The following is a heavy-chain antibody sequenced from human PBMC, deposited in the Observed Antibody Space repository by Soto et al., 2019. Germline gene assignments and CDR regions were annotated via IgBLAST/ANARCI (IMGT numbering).Heavy chain of an antibody. V-gene: IGHV3-74*01. J-gene: IGHJ6*02. CDR1: GFTFSSYW. CDR3: ARDYGGAGTTYYYYYYGMDV. Sequence: EVQLVESGGGLVQRGGSLRLSCAASGFTFSSYWMHWVRQAPGKGLVWVSRINSDGSSTSYADSVKGRFTISRDNAKNTLYLQMNSLRAEDTAVYYCARDYGGAGTTYYYYYYGMDVWGQGTTVTVSS. CDR2: INSDGSST. D-gene: IGHD1-7*01.